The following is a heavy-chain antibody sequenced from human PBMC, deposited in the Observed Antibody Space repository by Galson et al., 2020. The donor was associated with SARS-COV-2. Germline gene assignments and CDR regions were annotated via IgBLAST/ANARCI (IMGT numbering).Heavy chain of an antibody. CDR3: ARRRFLEWLFSWSWFDP. Sequence: SETLSLTCAVSGGSFSGYYWSWIRQRPGKGLEWIGEINHSGSTNYNPSLKSRVTISVDTSKNQFSLKLSSVTAADTAVYYCARRRFLEWLFSWSWFDPWGQGTLVTVSS. D-gene: IGHD3-3*01. V-gene: IGHV4-34*01. CDR2: INHSGST. J-gene: IGHJ5*02. CDR1: GGSFSGYY.